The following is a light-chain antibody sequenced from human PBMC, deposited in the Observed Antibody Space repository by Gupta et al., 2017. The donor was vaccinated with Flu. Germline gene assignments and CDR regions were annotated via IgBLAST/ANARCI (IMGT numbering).Light chain of an antibody. V-gene: IGKV1-5*03. J-gene: IGKJ1*01. CDR1: QSIDSW. CDR2: EAS. CDR3: QRYDSLWT. Sequence: SPSTLSASVGDRVTITCRASQSIDSWLAWYQQKPGKVPKLLIYEASSLESGVLSRFSGSGSGTEFTLTISSLQPDDVATYYCQRYDSLWTFGQGTRVEIK.